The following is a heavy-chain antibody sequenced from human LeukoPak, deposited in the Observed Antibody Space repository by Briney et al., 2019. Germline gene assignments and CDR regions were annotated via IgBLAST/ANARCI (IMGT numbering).Heavy chain of an antibody. CDR2: INHSGST. CDR3: ARGRGYCSSTSCYPHYYGMDV. V-gene: IGHV4-34*01. CDR1: GGSFSGYY. J-gene: IGHJ6*04. D-gene: IGHD2-2*01. Sequence: PETLSLTCAVYGGSFSGYYWSWIRQPPGKGLEWIGEINHSGSTNYNPSLKSRVTISVDTSKNQFPLKLSSVTAADTAVYYCARGRGYCSSTSCYPHYYGMDVWGKGTTVTVSS.